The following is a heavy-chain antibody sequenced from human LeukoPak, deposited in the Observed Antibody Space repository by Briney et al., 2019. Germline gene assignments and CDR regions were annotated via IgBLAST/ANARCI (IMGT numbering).Heavy chain of an antibody. V-gene: IGHV3-23*01. CDR2: ISDSGGST. D-gene: IGHD2-2*01. CDR3: VRDNCTGTSCHHFDY. CDR1: GFTFSSYA. J-gene: IGHJ4*02. Sequence: GGSLRLSCAASGFTFSSYAMSWVRQAPGKGLEWVSGISDSGGSTYYADSVKGRFTISRDNSKNTLYLQMNSVRAEDTAVYYCVRDNCTGTSCHHFDYWGQGTLVTVSS.